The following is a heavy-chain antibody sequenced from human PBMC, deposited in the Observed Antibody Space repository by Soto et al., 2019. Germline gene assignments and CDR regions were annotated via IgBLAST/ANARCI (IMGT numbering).Heavy chain of an antibody. CDR3: ARDLLTRREDGDY. V-gene: IGHV3-33*01. CDR1: GFTFSSYG. J-gene: IGHJ4*02. D-gene: IGHD2-15*01. Sequence: GGSLRLSCAASGFTFSSYGMHWVRQAPGKGLEWVAVIWYDGSNKYYADSVKGRFTISRDNSKNTLYLQMNSLRAEDTAVYYCARDLLTRREDGDYWGQGTLVTVSS. CDR2: IWYDGSNK.